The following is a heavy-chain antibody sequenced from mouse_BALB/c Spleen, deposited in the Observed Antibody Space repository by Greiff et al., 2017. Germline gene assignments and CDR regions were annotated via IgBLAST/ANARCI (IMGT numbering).Heavy chain of an antibody. J-gene: IGHJ3*01. CDR3: ARGGGNYPFAY. V-gene: IGHV5-9-4*01. CDR1: GFTFSSYA. D-gene: IGHD2-1*01. CDR2: ISSGGSYT. Sequence: EVQVVESGGGLVKPGGSLKLSCAASGFTFSSYAMSWVRQSPEKRLEWVAEISSGGSYTYYPDTVTGRFTISRDNAKNTLYLEMSSLRSEDTAMYYCARGGGNYPFAYWGQGTLVTVSA.